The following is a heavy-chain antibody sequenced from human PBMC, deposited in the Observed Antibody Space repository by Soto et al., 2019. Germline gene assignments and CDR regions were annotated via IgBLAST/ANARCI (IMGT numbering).Heavy chain of an antibody. CDR1: GFTFSSYW. CDR3: ASPQEEYSSSSNYYCTDV. D-gene: IGHD6-6*01. CDR2: INSDGSST. J-gene: IGHJ6*04. Sequence: GGSLRLSCAASGFTFSSYWMHWVRQAPGKGLVWVSRINSDGSSTSYADSVKGRFTISRDNAKNTLYLQMNSLRAEDTAVYYCASPQEEYSSSSNYYCTDVRGKGTMVSVSS. V-gene: IGHV3-74*01.